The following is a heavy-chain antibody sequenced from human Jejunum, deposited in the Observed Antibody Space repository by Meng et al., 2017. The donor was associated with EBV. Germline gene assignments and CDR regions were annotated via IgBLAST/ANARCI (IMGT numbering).Heavy chain of an antibody. CDR1: GFSLTTRGVG. CDR3: AQRILRAGFDP. D-gene: IGHD5/OR15-5a*01. V-gene: IGHV2-5*01. Sequence: QITLKESGPALVKPAXTLTLTCPFPGFSLTTRGVGVGWIRQPPAKALEWLALIYWNGDEHYSPSLRTRLTISKVTSKNQVVLTMTDMDPVDTATYYCAQRILRAGFDPWGQGVLVTVSS. CDR2: IYWNGDE. J-gene: IGHJ5*02.